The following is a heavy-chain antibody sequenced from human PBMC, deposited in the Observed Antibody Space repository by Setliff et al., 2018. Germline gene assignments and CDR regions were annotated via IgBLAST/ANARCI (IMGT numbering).Heavy chain of an antibody. CDR2: INSDGSST. J-gene: IGHJ4*02. CDR1: GFTFNTYW. CDR3: AKDFSLYDILTGYYPY. V-gene: IGHV3-74*01. D-gene: IGHD3-9*01. Sequence: PGGSLRLSCAGSGFTFNTYWMTWVRQAPGKGLVWVSRINSDGSSTSYADSVKGRFTISRDNSKNTLYLQMNSLRAEDTAVYYCAKDFSLYDILTGYYPYWGQGTLVTVSS.